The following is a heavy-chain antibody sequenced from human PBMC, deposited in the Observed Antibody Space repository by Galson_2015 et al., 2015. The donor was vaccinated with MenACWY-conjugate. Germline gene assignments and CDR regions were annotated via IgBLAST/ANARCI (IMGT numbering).Heavy chain of an antibody. CDR2: INPSGGST. J-gene: IGHJ4*02. Sequence: SVKVSCKASGYTFTSYYMHWVRQAPGQGLEWMGIINPSGGSTSYAQKFQGRVTMTRDTSTSTVYMELSSLRSEDTAVYYCARDRVDDYDILTGADFDYWGQGTLVTVSS. CDR1: GYTFTSYY. V-gene: IGHV1-46*01. CDR3: ARDRVDDYDILTGADFDY. D-gene: IGHD3-9*01.